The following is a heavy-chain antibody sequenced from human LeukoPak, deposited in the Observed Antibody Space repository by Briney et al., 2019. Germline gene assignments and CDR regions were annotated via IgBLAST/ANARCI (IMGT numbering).Heavy chain of an antibody. D-gene: IGHD4-17*01. V-gene: IGHV3-23*01. CDR2: ISGSGGST. CDR3: AKPTVTTMDFYCYMDV. CDR1: GFTFSSYA. Sequence: GGSLRLSCAASGFTFSSYAMSWVRQAPGKGLEWVSAISGSGGSTYYADSVKGRFTISRDNSKNTLYLQMNSLRAEDTAVYYCAKPTVTTMDFYCYMDVWGKGTTVTVSS. J-gene: IGHJ6*03.